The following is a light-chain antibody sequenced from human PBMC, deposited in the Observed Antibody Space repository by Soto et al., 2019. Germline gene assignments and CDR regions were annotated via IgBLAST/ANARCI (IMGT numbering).Light chain of an antibody. CDR2: GAS. CDR1: QSVSSN. V-gene: IGKV3D-15*01. J-gene: IGKJ5*01. CDR3: QQLNSYPLT. Sequence: EIVMTQSPATLSVSPGERATLSCRASQSVSSNLAWYQQKPGQAPRLLIYGASTRATGIPARFSGSGSGTEFTLTISSLQPEDFATYYCQQLNSYPLTFGQGTRLEIK.